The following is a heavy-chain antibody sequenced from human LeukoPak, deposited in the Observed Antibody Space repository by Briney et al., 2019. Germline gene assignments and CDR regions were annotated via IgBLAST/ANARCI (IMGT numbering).Heavy chain of an antibody. D-gene: IGHD6-19*01. J-gene: IGHJ4*02. CDR1: GFTFDDYG. Sequence: GGSLRLSCAASGFTFDDYGMSWVRQAPGKGLEWVSGINWNGGSTGYADSVKGRFTISRDNAKNSLYLQMNNLRAEDTALYYCARRGDYSSGWYWDYWGQGTLVSVSS. CDR2: INWNGGST. V-gene: IGHV3-20*04. CDR3: ARRGDYSSGWYWDY.